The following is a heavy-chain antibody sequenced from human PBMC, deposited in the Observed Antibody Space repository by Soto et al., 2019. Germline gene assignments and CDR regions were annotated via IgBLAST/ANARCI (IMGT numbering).Heavy chain of an antibody. D-gene: IGHD1-20*01. CDR3: ARYKSNYYYGMDV. CDR2: IYYSGIT. V-gene: IGHV4-59*01. CDR1: GGSISSYY. J-gene: IGHJ6*02. Sequence: QVQLQESGPGLVKPSETLSLTCTVSGGSISSYYWSWIRQPPGKGLEWIGYIYYSGITNYNPSLKSRVTISVDTSKNQFSLKLSSVTAADTAVYYCARYKSNYYYGMDVWGQGTTVTVFS.